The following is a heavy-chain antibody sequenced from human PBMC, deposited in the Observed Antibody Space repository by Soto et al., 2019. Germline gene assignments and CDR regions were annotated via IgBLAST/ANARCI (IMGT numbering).Heavy chain of an antibody. CDR3: ARMYYDILTGYSHLDY. Sequence: ASVKVSCKASGYTFTSYGISWVRQAPGQGLEWMGWISAYNGNTNYAQKLQGRVTMTTDTSTSTAYMELRSLRSDDTAVYYCARMYYDILTGYSHLDYWGQGTLVTVSS. D-gene: IGHD3-9*01. V-gene: IGHV1-18*04. CDR1: GYTFTSYG. J-gene: IGHJ4*02. CDR2: ISAYNGNT.